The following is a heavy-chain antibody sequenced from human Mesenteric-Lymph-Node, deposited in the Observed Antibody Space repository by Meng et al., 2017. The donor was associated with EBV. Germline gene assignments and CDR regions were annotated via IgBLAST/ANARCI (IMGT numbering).Heavy chain of an antibody. CDR3: ARDHRGSPGLDP. J-gene: IGHJ5*02. CDR1: GGSISSTSHY. D-gene: IGHD1-26*01. V-gene: IGHV4-39*07. Sequence: QLQLQESGPGLVKPSETLSPTCRVSGGSISSTSHYWAWIRQPPGKRLEWIGSFYYIGDTYYNPSLKSRVTISVDASKNQFSLKVTSVTAADTAVYYCARDHRGSPGLDPWGQGTLVTVSS. CDR2: FYYIGDT.